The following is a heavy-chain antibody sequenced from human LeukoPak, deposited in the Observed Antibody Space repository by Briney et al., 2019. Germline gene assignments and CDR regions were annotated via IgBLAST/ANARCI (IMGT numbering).Heavy chain of an antibody. CDR1: GYTFTSYA. Sequence: ASVKVSCKASGYTFTSYAMHWVRQAPGQRLEWMGWTNAGNGNTKYSQKFQGRVTITRDTSASTAYMELSSLRSEDTAVYYCARGLIGGYDYVWGSYRYSWLDYWGQGTLVTVSS. CDR2: TNAGNGNT. V-gene: IGHV1-3*01. J-gene: IGHJ4*02. D-gene: IGHD3-16*02. CDR3: ARGLIGGYDYVWGSYRYSWLDY.